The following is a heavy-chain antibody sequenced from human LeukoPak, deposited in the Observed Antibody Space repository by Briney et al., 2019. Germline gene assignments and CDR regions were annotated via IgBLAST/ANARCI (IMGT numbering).Heavy chain of an antibody. CDR3: ARDGYHYYGSGAYFGYYYMDV. V-gene: IGHV3-9*01. CDR1: GFTFDDYA. Sequence: GGSLSLSCAASGFTFDDYAMHWVRQAPGKGLEWVSGISWNSGSIGYADSVKGRFTISRDNAKNSLYLQMNSLRAEDTAVYYCARDGYHYYGSGAYFGYYYMDVWGKGTTVTISS. CDR2: ISWNSGSI. J-gene: IGHJ6*03. D-gene: IGHD3-10*01.